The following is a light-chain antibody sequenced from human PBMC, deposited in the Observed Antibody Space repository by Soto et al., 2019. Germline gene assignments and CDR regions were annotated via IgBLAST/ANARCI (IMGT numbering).Light chain of an antibody. V-gene: IGKV1-5*01. CDR1: QSISTW. CDR3: QQQTYYPLT. Sequence: DIPMTQSPSTLSASVGDRVTITCRASQSISTWLAWYQQKPGNVPKLLIYDASILESGVPSRFSGSGSGTEFILTINSLQPDDFATYYCQQQTYYPLTFGGGTRVEIK. CDR2: DAS. J-gene: IGKJ4*01.